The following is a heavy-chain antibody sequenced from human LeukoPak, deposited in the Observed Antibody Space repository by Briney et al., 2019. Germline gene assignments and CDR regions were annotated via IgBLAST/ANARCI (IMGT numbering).Heavy chain of an antibody. D-gene: IGHD4-17*01. CDR1: GFTFSSYA. CDR2: ISGGAGTP. J-gene: IGHJ4*02. Sequence: TGGSLRLSCAASGFTFSSYAISWVRQAPGKGLEWVSGISGGAGTPYYADSVKGRFTISRDNSMSTLYLQMTSLRAEDTAVYYCAKRRTTVITMDYFDYWGQVTLVTVSS. V-gene: IGHV3-23*01. CDR3: AKRRTTVITMDYFDY.